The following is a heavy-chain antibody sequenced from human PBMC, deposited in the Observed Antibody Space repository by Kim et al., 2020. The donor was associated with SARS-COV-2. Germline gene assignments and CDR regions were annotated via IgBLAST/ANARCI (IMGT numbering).Heavy chain of an antibody. D-gene: IGHD3-10*01. CDR1: SGSISSYY. CDR3: ARSRDYYGSGSYLDY. CDR2: ISYTGST. J-gene: IGHJ4*02. Sequence: SETLSLTCTVSSGSISSYYWGWIRQSPGKGLEWVGYISYTGSTNYNPSLKSRVTIAVDTSMKQFSLKLGSVTAADTAVYFCARSRDYYGSGSYLDYWGQG. V-gene: IGHV4-59*13.